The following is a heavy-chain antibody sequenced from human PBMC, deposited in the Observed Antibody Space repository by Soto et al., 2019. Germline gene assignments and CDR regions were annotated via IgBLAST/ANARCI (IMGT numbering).Heavy chain of an antibody. V-gene: IGHV4-4*02. CDR1: GVSITSNNW. CDR3: ARDPQYDYGLDAFDI. Sequence: QVQLQESGPGLVKPSGTLTLTYAVSGVSITSNNWWSWVRQPPGKGLEWIGEIHHSGNTNYNPSLTRRVTISVDKSKNQFSLKLRSVTAADTAVYYCARDPQYDYGLDAFDIWGQGTMVTVSS. D-gene: IGHD4-17*01. J-gene: IGHJ3*02. CDR2: IHHSGNT.